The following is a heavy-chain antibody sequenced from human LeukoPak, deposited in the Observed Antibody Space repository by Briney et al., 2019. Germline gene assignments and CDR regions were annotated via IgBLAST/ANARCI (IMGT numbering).Heavy chain of an antibody. V-gene: IGHV4-59*12. CDR1: GGSISSYY. D-gene: IGHD3-22*01. J-gene: IGHJ4*02. CDR3: AREDSSGYYCLYFDY. Sequence: SETLSLTCTVSGGSISSYYWSWIRQPPGKGLEWIGYIYYSGSTNYNPSLKSRVTISVDTSKNQFSLKLSSVTAADTAVYYCAREDSSGYYCLYFDYWGQGTLVTVSS. CDR2: IYYSGST.